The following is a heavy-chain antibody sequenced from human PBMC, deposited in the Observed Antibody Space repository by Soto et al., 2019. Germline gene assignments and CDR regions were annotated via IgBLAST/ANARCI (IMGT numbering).Heavy chain of an antibody. V-gene: IGHV1-69*01. J-gene: IGHJ6*04. Sequence: QVQLVQSGAEVKKPGSSVKVSCKASGGTFSSYAISWVRQAPGQGLEWMGGIIPIVGTANYAQKFQGRVTITADENTSTAYMKPSRLRSADTAVYYCASVVTRSSSAYYYYYGMDVWGNGPTVTVCS. CDR2: IIPIVGTA. CDR1: GGTFSSYA. CDR3: ASVVTRSSSAYYYYYGMDV. D-gene: IGHD6-13*01.